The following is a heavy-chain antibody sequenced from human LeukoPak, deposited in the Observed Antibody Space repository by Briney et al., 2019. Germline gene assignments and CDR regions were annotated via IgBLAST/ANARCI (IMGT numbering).Heavy chain of an antibody. D-gene: IGHD6-19*01. Sequence: GGSLRLSWAASGYSFSSYCMRCVSQHPGKRLQWVSSISSSSSYIYYTDSVKGRFTISRDNTTNSLYLQMNSLRAEDTAVYYCARAQGGSGWYFDYWGQGTLVTVSS. CDR2: ISSSSSYI. CDR3: ARAQGGSGWYFDY. CDR1: GYSFSSYC. J-gene: IGHJ4*02. V-gene: IGHV3-21*01.